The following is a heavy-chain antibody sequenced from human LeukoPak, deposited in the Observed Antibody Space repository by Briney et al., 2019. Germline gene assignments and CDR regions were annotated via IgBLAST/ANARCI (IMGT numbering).Heavy chain of an antibody. CDR1: GFTFSSYG. D-gene: IGHD1-26*01. CDR2: IWYDGSNK. CDR3: ASTYSGSYYAFAY. Sequence: GGSLRLSCAASGFTFSSYGMHGVRQAPGKGLEGVAVIWYDGSNKYYADSVKGRFTISRDNSKNTLYLQMNSLRAEDTAVYYCASTYSGSYYAFAYRGQGTLVTVSS. V-gene: IGHV3-33*01. J-gene: IGHJ4*02.